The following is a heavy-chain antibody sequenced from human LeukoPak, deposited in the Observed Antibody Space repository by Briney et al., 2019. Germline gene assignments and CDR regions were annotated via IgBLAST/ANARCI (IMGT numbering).Heavy chain of an antibody. V-gene: IGHV3-53*01. CDR2: IYSGGST. D-gene: IGHD3-22*01. J-gene: IGHJ6*03. CDR1: GFTVSSNY. CDR3: ARDQYYYDSSGYYPIYYYYYMDV. Sequence: GGSLRLSCAASGFTVSSNYMSWVRQAPGKGLEWVSVIYSGGSTYYADSVKDRFTISRDNSKNTLYLQMNSLRAEDTAVYYCARDQYYYDSSGYYPIYYYYYMDVWGKGTTVTVSS.